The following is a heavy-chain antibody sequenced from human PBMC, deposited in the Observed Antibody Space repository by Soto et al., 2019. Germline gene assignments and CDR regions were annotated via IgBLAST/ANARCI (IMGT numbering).Heavy chain of an antibody. Sequence: QVQLVESGGGVVQPGRSLRLSCAASGFTFSSYGMHWVRQAPGKGLEWVAVIWYDGSNKYYADSVKGRFTISRDNSKNTLYLQMNSLRAEDTAVYYCAREPIGRRYYYGMDVWGQGTTVTVSS. CDR1: GFTFSSYG. J-gene: IGHJ6*02. CDR2: IWYDGSNK. D-gene: IGHD1-26*01. V-gene: IGHV3-33*01. CDR3: AREPIGRRYYYGMDV.